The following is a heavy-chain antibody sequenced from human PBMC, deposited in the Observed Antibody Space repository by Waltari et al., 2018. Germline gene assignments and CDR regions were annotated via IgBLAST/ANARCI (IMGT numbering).Heavy chain of an antibody. CDR1: GGSISSSRYY. D-gene: IGHD3-10*01. CDR3: ASYGSGTYYYGMDV. Sequence: QLQLQESGPGLVKPSETLSLTCTVSGGSISSSRYYWGWIRQPPGKGLEWIGSIYYSGSTYYNPSLKSRVTISVDTSKNQFSLKLSSVTAADTAVYYCASYGSGTYYYGMDVWGQGTTVTVSS. CDR2: IYYSGST. V-gene: IGHV4-39*07. J-gene: IGHJ6*02.